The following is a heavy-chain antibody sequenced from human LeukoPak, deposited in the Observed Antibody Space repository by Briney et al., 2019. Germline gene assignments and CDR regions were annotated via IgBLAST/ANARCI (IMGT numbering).Heavy chain of an antibody. V-gene: IGHV4-59*12. CDR2: IYSSGST. CDR1: GVSITSYY. Sequence: SETLSLTCTVSGVSITSYYWSWIRQPPGKGLEWIGYIYSSGSTNYNPSLKSRVTISVDMSKNQFSLKLSSVTAADTAVYYCARAVITMIVVVTTHSAFDIWGQGTMVTVSS. J-gene: IGHJ3*02. CDR3: ARAVITMIVVVTTHSAFDI. D-gene: IGHD3-22*01.